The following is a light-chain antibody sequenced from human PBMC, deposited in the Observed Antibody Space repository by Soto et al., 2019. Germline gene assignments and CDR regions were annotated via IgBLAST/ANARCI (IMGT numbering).Light chain of an antibody. V-gene: IGKV3-15*01. CDR1: QSVSSN. CDR3: QQYNNWPPA. CDR2: GAS. Sequence: EILMTQSPATLSVSPGERATLSCRASQSVSSNLAWYQQKPGQAPRLLIFGASPRATGLPARFSGSGSGTEFTLTISNLQSEDFALYYCQQYNNWPPAFGQGTTVEVK. J-gene: IGKJ1*01.